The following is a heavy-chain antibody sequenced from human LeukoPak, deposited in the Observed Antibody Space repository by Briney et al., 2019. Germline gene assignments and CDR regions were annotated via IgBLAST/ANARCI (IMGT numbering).Heavy chain of an antibody. D-gene: IGHD3-16*01. Sequence: GGSLRLSCAASGFTFSTFAMHWVRLSPEKGLEWVSSITGSGPYILYADSVERRFTISRDNTKNLLYLEMNSLRAEDTAMYYCVRDVGAVRGEVYFDYWGQGTLVTVSS. V-gene: IGHV3-21*06. CDR3: VRDVGAVRGEVYFDY. CDR1: GFTFSTFA. CDR2: ITGSGPYI. J-gene: IGHJ4*02.